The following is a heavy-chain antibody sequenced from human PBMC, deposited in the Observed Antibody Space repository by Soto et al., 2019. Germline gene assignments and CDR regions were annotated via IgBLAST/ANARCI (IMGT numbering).Heavy chain of an antibody. D-gene: IGHD5-18*01. CDR3: ARVRGHGYGYGDV. CDR2: ISGSGSPI. Sequence: DVQLVESGGDLVQPGGSLRLSCAGSGFTFSIYSMTWVRQAPGKGLEWVSFISGSGSPIYYADSVKGRFTISRDNAKDSLYLQMNNLRDEDTAVYYGARVRGHGYGYGDVWGQGTTVTVS. CDR1: GFTFSIYS. V-gene: IGHV3-48*02. J-gene: IGHJ6*02.